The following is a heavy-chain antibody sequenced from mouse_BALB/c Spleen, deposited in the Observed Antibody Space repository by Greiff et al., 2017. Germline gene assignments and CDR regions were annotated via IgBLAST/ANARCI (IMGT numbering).Heavy chain of an antibody. Sequence: EVQLVESGGGLVKPGGSLKLSCAASGFTFSDYYMYWVRQTPEKRLEWVATISDGGSYTYYPDSVKGRFTISRDNAKNNLYLQMSSLKSEDTAMYYCSRDHYYGSPWFAYWGQGTLVTVSA. D-gene: IGHD1-1*01. CDR3: SRDHYYGSPWFAY. V-gene: IGHV5-4*02. J-gene: IGHJ3*01. CDR2: ISDGGSYT. CDR1: GFTFSDYY.